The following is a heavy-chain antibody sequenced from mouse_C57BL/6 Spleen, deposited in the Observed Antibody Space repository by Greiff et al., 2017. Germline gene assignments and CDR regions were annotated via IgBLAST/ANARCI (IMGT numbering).Heavy chain of an antibody. V-gene: IGHV1-72*01. CDR1: GYSFTSYW. D-gene: IGHD2-4*01. CDR3: ARRDYDYDGFDY. CDR2: IDPNSGGT. J-gene: IGHJ2*01. Sequence: QVQLQQSGPELVKPGASVKISCKASGYSFTSYWMHWVKQRPGRGLEWIGRIDPNSGGTKYNEKFKSKATLTVDKPSSTAYMQLSSLSSEDSAVYYCARRDYDYDGFDYWGQGTTLTVSS.